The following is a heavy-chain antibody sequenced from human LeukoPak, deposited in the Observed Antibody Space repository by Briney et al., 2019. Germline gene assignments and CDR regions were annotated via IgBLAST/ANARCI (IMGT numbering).Heavy chain of an antibody. J-gene: IGHJ4*02. Sequence: GGSLILSCAASGFTFSTYVMHWVRQAPGKGLEYVSAISSNGDSTYYANSVKGRFTVSRDNSKNTLYLQMGSLRPEDMAVYYCARDLDSSGYHSFDYWGQGALVTVSS. V-gene: IGHV3-64*01. CDR1: GFTFSTYV. CDR2: ISSNGDST. D-gene: IGHD3-22*01. CDR3: ARDLDSSGYHSFDY.